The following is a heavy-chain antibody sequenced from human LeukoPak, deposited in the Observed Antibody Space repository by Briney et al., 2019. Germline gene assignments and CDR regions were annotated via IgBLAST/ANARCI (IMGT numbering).Heavy chain of an antibody. CDR1: GFTFSSYS. J-gene: IGHJ4*02. CDR3: AKGYDESYCGGDCYFDY. CDR2: ISSSSSTI. V-gene: IGHV3-48*01. Sequence: GGSLRLSCAASGFTFSSYSTNWVRHAPGKGLEWVSYISSSSSTIYYADSVKGRFTISRDNSKNTLYLQMNSLRAEDTAVYYCAKGYDESYCGGDCYFDYWGQGTLVPVSS. D-gene: IGHD2-21*01.